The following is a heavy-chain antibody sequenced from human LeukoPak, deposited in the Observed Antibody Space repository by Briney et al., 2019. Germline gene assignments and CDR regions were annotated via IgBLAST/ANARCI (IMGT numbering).Heavy chain of an antibody. J-gene: IGHJ4*02. D-gene: IGHD6-19*01. CDR2: TWYDGSNK. CDR1: GFTFSTYG. V-gene: IGHV3-33*08. Sequence: GGSLRLSCAASGFTFSTYGMHWVRQAPGKGLEWLAITWYDGSNKYYADSVKGRFTISKDNSKNTVDLQMNSLRSEDTAVYYCARLGSGWFFDNWGQGTLVTVSS. CDR3: ARLGSGWFFDN.